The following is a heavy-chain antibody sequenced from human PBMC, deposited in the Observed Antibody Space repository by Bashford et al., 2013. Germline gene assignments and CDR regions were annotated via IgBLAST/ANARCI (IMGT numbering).Heavy chain of an antibody. J-gene: IGHJ4*02. V-gene: IGHV1-69*13. CDR3: ARDLFEYSSTRGDDY. CDR2: IIPIFGTA. CDR1: GGTFSSYA. Sequence: SVKVSCKASGGTFSSYAISWVRQAPGQGLEWMGGIIPIFGTANYAQKFQGRVTITADESTSTAYMELSSLRSEDTAVYYCARDLFEYSSTRGDDYWGQGTLVTVSS. D-gene: IGHD6-6*01.